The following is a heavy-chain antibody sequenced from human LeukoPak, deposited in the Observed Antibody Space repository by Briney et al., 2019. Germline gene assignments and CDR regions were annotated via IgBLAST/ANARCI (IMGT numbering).Heavy chain of an antibody. CDR2: IYYSGST. CDR1: GGSISSYY. Sequence: PSETLSLTCTVSGGSISSYYWSWIRQPPGKGLEWIGYIYYSGSTNYNPSLKSRVTISVNTSKNQFSLKLSSVTAADTAVYYCARQVYRYSSSWYPGYFQHWGQGTLVTVSS. D-gene: IGHD6-13*01. CDR3: ARQVYRYSSSWYPGYFQH. V-gene: IGHV4-59*08. J-gene: IGHJ1*01.